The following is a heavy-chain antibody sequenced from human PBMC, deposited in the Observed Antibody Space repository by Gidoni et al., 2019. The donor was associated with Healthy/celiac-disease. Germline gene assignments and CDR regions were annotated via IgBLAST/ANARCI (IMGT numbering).Heavy chain of an antibody. Sequence: QVQLQQWGAGLLKPSETLSLTCAVYGGSFSGYYWSWSRQPPGKGLEWIGEINHSGSTNYNPSLKSRVTISVDTSKNQFSLKLSSVTAADTAVYYCARIRPALRYFDWLWDYYYYGMDVWGQGTTVTVSS. V-gene: IGHV4-34*01. J-gene: IGHJ6*02. D-gene: IGHD3-9*01. CDR3: ARIRPALRYFDWLWDYYYYGMDV. CDR2: INHSGST. CDR1: GGSFSGYY.